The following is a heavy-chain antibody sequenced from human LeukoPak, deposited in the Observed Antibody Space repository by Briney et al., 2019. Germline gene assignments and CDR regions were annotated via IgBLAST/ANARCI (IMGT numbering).Heavy chain of an antibody. CDR3: STGYCSGTSCYAFDY. J-gene: IGHJ4*02. CDR1: GITFSTYW. Sequence: PGGSLRPSCAASGITFSTYWMHWVRQAPGKGLVWVSRINSDGSITSYADSVKGRFTISRDNAKNTLYLQMNSLRAEDRAVYYCSTGYCSGTSCYAFDYWGQGTLVTVSS. D-gene: IGHD2-2*01. CDR2: INSDGSIT. V-gene: IGHV3-74*01.